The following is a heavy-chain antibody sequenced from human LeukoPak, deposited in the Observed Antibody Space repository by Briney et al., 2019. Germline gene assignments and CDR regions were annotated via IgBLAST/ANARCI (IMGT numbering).Heavy chain of an antibody. V-gene: IGHV3-66*01. D-gene: IGHD3-22*01. J-gene: IGHJ1*01. CDR3: AYDSSGYYYFQH. Sequence: GGFLRLSCAASGFTVSSNYMSWVRQAPGKGLEWVSVIYSGGSTYYADSVKGRFTISRDNSKNTLYLQMNSLRAEDTAVYYCAYDSSGYYYFQHWGQGTLVTVSS. CDR1: GFTVSSNY. CDR2: IYSGGST.